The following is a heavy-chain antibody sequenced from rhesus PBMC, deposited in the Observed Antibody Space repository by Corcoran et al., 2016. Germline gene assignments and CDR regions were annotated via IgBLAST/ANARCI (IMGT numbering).Heavy chain of an antibody. J-gene: IGHJ4*01. CDR3: ALGIRGY. D-gene: IGHD5-42*01. V-gene: IGHV3S42*01. CDR2: NNSGGGST. Sequence: EVQLVESVGGLAKPWVSLRFACAASGFTFSSYCLNLGRQTPGKGLEWISANNSGGGSTYYADSVKGRFTISRDNSKNTLSLQRNSLRAEDTAVYYCALGIRGYWGQGVLVTVSS. CDR1: GFTFSSYC.